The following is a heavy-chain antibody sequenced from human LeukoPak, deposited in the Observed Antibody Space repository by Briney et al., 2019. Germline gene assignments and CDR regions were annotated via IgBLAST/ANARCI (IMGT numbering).Heavy chain of an antibody. CDR1: GFTVSSNY. CDR2: IYSGGNT. J-gene: IGHJ3*02. D-gene: IGHD6-19*01. CDR3: ASPGIAVAGTWAFDI. V-gene: IGHV3-53*01. Sequence: HSGGSLRLSCAASGFTVSSNYMSWVRQAPGKGLEWVSVIYSGGNTYYADSVKGRFTISRDKSKNTLYLQMNSLRADDTAVYYCASPGIAVAGTWAFDIWGQGTMVTVSS.